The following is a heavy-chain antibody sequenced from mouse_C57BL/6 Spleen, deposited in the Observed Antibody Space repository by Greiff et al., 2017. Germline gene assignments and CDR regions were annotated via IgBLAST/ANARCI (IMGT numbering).Heavy chain of an antibody. J-gene: IGHJ2*01. CDR3: ARRLPYYFDY. D-gene: IGHD2-2*01. CDR1: GYSFTGYY. V-gene: IGHV1-42*01. Sequence: EVQLQQSGPELVKPGASVKISCKASGYSFTGYYMNWVKQSPEKSLEWIGEINPSTGGTTYNQKFKAKATLTVDKSSSPAYMQLKSLTSEDSAVYYCARRLPYYFDYWGQGTTLTVSS. CDR2: INPSTGGT.